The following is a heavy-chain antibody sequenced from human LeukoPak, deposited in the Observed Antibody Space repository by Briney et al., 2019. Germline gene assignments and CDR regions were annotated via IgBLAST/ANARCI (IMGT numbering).Heavy chain of an antibody. J-gene: IGHJ4*02. D-gene: IGHD2-2*01. CDR1: GYTFTSYG. CDR3: AREEGLVVPAAADY. V-gene: IGHV1-18*01. CDR2: ISAYKGNT. Sequence: GASVKVSCKASGYTFTSYGISWVRQAPGQGLEWMGWISAYKGNTNYAQKLQGRVTMTTDTSTSTAYMELRSLRSDDTAVYYCAREEGLVVPAAADYWGQGTLVTVSS.